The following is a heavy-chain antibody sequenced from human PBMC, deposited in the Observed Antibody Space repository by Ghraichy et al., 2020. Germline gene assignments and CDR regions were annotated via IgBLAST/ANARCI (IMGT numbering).Heavy chain of an antibody. J-gene: IGHJ6*04. V-gene: IGHV4-30-4*01. CDR2: IFYSGST. CDR1: GGSISSGDYY. CDR3: ARAAGYCSGGSCYDWDV. Sequence: SETLSLTCIVSGGSISSGDYYWSWIRQPPGKGLEWIGYIFYSGSTYYNPSLKSRVTISVDTSKNQFSLKLRSVTAADTAVYYCARAAGYCSGGSCYDWDVWGKGTTVTVSS. D-gene: IGHD2-15*01.